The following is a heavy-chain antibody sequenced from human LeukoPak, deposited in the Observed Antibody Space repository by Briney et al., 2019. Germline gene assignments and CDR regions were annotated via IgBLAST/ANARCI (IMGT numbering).Heavy chain of an antibody. D-gene: IGHD6-19*01. J-gene: IGHJ5*02. V-gene: IGHV3-30*19. CDR3: GRDVSAVAGTAWFDP. CDR2: IVYDGSSK. Sequence: GGSLRLSCAASGFTFSSYGMYWVRQAPGKGLEWVGVIVYDGSSKYYADSVKGRFTISRDNSRNTLYLQMNSLKTDDTAVYYCGRDVSAVAGTAWFDPWGQGTLVTVSS. CDR1: GFTFSSYG.